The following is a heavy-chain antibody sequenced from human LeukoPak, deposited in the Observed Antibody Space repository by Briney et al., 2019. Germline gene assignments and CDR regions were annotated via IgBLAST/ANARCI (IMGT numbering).Heavy chain of an antibody. Sequence: ASVKVSCQASGYTFTGYYMHWVRQAPGQGLEWMGWINPNSGGTNYAQKFQGRVTMTRDTSISTAYMELSRLRSDDTAVYYCAREKPLITVTTYRFDYWGQGTLVTVSS. CDR1: GYTFTGYY. D-gene: IGHD4-17*01. CDR3: AREKPLITVTTYRFDY. J-gene: IGHJ4*02. CDR2: INPNSGGT. V-gene: IGHV1-2*02.